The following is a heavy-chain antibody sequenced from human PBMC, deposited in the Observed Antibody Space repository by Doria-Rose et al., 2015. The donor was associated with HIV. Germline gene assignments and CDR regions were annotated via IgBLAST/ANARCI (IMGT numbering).Heavy chain of an antibody. CDR1: GGSISNYY. J-gene: IGHJ4*02. CDR2: IYYSGST. V-gene: IGHV4-59*01. Sequence: ESGPGLVKPSETLSLTCTVSGGSISNYYWTWIRQPPGKGLEWIGYIYYSGSTSYNPSLKSRVIISVDTSKNQFSLRLSSVTAADTAAYYCARGVGPALDYWGQGTLVTVSS. CDR3: ARGVGPALDY.